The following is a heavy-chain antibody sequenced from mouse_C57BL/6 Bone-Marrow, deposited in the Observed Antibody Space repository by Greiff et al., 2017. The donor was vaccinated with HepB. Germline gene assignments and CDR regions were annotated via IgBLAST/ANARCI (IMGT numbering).Heavy chain of an antibody. CDR2: INPNYGTT. J-gene: IGHJ4*01. Sequence: VQLKESGPELVKPGASVKISCKASGYSFTDYNMNWVKQSNGKSLEWIGVINPNYGTTSYNQKFKGKATLTVDQSSSTAYMQLNSLTSEDSAVYYCARYYGSSYVRAMDYWGQGTSVTVSS. V-gene: IGHV1-39*01. D-gene: IGHD1-1*01. CDR1: GYSFTDYN. CDR3: ARYYGSSYVRAMDY.